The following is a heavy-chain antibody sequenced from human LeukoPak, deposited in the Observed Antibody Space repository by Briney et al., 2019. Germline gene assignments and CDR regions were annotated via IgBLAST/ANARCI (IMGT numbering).Heavy chain of an antibody. CDR2: ISSSGSTI. Sequence: GGSLRLSCAASGFTFSSYEVNWVRQAPGKGREWVSYISSSGSTIYYADSVKGRFTISRDNAKNSLYLQMNSLRAEDTAVYYCASLRPRQQLVLDFWGQGTLVTVSS. D-gene: IGHD6-13*01. J-gene: IGHJ4*02. CDR3: ASLRPRQQLVLDF. V-gene: IGHV3-48*03. CDR1: GFTFSSYE.